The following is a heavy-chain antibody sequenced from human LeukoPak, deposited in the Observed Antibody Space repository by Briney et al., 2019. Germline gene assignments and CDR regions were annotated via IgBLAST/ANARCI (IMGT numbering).Heavy chain of an antibody. V-gene: IGHV3-30*02. CDR3: AREEWELLRYYYYYMDV. CDR2: IRYDGSNK. J-gene: IGHJ6*03. CDR1: GFTFSSSG. D-gene: IGHD1-26*01. Sequence: GGSLRLSCAASGFTFSSSGMHWVRQAPGKGLDWVAFIRYDGSNKYYADSVKGRFTISRDNSKNTLYLQMNSLRAEDTAVYYCAREEWELLRYYYYYMDVWGKGTTVTVSS.